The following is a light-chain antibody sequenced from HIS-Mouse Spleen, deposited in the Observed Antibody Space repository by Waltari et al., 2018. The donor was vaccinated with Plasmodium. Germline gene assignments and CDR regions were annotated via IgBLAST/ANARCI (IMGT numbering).Light chain of an antibody. CDR2: EGS. V-gene: IGLV2-23*03. Sequence: QSALTQPASVSGSPGQSITISCTGTSSDVGSYNLVSWYQRQPGKAPKLMIDEGSKRPSGVSNRFSGSKSGNTASLTISGLQAEDEADYYCCSYAGSSTFVFGGGTKLTVL. J-gene: IGLJ3*02. CDR1: SSDVGSYNL. CDR3: CSYAGSSTFV.